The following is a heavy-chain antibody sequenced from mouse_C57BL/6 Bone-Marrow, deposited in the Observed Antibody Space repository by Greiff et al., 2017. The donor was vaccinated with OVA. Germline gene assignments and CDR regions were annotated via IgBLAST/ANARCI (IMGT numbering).Heavy chain of an antibody. CDR2: ISDGGSYT. D-gene: IGHD3-2*02. Sequence: DVMLVESGGGLVKPGGSLKLSCAASGFTFSSYAMSWVRQTPEKRLEWVATISDGGSYTYYPANVKGRFTISRDNAKNNLYLQMSHLKSEDTAMYYCAREPPLDSSGVFDDWGQGTTLTVSS. CDR1: GFTFSSYA. CDR3: AREPPLDSSGVFDD. J-gene: IGHJ2*01. V-gene: IGHV5-4*01.